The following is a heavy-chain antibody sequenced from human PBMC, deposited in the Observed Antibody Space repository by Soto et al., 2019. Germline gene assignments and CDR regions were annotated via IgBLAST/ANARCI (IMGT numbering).Heavy chain of an antibody. CDR2: IYTAGGT. V-gene: IGHV3-53*02. CDR1: GFTVSNTY. D-gene: IGHD2-2*01. CDR3: ARALPVAKGGFDP. J-gene: IGHJ5*02. Sequence: EVQLVETGGSLIQPGGSLRLSCAASGFTVSNTYMTWVRQPPGKGLECVSVIYTAGGTNYADSVKGRFIISRDNSKNTLYLQMNSLRAEDTAVYCCARALPVAKGGFDPWGQGTLVTVSS.